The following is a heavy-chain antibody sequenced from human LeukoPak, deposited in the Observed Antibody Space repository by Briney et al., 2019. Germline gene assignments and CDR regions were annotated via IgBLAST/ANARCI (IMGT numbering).Heavy chain of an antibody. D-gene: IGHD4-17*01. CDR2: IYSGGST. CDR1: GFTVSSNY. Sequence: GGSLRLSCAASGFTVSSNYMSWVRQAPWKGLEWVSVIYSGGSTYYADSVKGRFTISRDNSKNTLYLQMNSLRAEDTAVYYCARDYGRGAFDIWGQGTMVTVSS. V-gene: IGHV3-66*01. CDR3: ARDYGRGAFDI. J-gene: IGHJ3*02.